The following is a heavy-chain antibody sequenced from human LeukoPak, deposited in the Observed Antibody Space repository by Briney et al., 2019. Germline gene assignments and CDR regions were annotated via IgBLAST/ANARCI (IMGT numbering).Heavy chain of an antibody. CDR3: AKDQLWFGKLFPYDY. CDR2: ISGSGGST. V-gene: IGHV3-23*01. D-gene: IGHD3-10*01. Sequence: GGSLRLSCAASGFTFSSYAMSWVRQAPGKGLEWVSAISGSGGSTYYADSVKGRFTISRDNSKNTLYLQMNSLRAEDTAVYYCAKDQLWFGKLFPYDYWGQGTLVTVSS. CDR1: GFTFSSYA. J-gene: IGHJ4*02.